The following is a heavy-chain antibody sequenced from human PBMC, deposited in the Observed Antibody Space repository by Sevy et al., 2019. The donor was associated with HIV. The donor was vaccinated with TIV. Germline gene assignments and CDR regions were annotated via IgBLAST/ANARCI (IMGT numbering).Heavy chain of an antibody. CDR2: IIPIFGTA. V-gene: IGHV1-69*13. Sequence: ASVKVSCKASGGTFSSYAISWVRQAPGQGLEWMGGIIPIFGTANYAQKFQGRVTITADESTSTAYMELSSLRSEDTAVYYCARCGGIAHHYYYYMDVWGKGTTVTVSS. CDR1: GGTFSSYA. CDR3: ARCGGIAHHYYYYMDV. D-gene: IGHD6-13*01. J-gene: IGHJ6*03.